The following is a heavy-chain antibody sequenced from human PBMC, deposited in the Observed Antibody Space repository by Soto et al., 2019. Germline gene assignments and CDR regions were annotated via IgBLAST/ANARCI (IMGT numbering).Heavy chain of an antibody. CDR2: INAGNGNT. J-gene: IGHJ4*02. D-gene: IGHD3-22*01. CDR1: GYTFTSYA. V-gene: IGHV1-3*01. Sequence: ASVKVPCKASGYTFTSYAMHWVRQAPGQRLEWMGWINAGNGNTKYSQKFQGRVTITRDTSTSTVYMELSSLRSEDTAVYYCARPYDSSGSIFDYWGQGTLVTVSS. CDR3: ARPYDSSGSIFDY.